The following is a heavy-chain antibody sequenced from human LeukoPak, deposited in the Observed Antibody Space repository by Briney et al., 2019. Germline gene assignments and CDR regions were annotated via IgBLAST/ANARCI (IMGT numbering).Heavy chain of an antibody. CDR2: IYSSGST. CDR3: ARGGYDILTGLWDWFDP. V-gene: IGHV4-59*01. Sequence: PSETLSLTCTFSGGSISSYYWSWIRQPPGKGLEWIGYIYSSGSTKYNPSLKSRVTISVDTSKNQFSLKLSSVTAADTAVYYCARGGYDILTGLWDWFDPWGQGTLVTVSS. J-gene: IGHJ5*02. D-gene: IGHD3-9*01. CDR1: GGSISSYY.